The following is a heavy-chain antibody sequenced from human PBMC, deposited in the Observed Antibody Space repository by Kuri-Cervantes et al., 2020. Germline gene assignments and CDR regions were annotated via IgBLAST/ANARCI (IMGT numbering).Heavy chain of an antibody. Sequence: GGSLRLSCAASGFTFSSYDMHWVRQATGKGLEWVSAIGTAGDTYYPGSVKGRFTISRENAKNSLYLQMNSLRAEDTAVYYCARDRNDILTGWFDPWGQGTLVTVSS. CDR1: GFTFSSYD. J-gene: IGHJ5*02. V-gene: IGHV3-13*01. D-gene: IGHD3-9*01. CDR3: ARDRNDILTGWFDP. CDR2: IGTAGDT.